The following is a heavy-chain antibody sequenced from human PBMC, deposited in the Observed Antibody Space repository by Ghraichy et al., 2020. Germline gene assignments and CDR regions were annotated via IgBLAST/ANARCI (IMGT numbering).Heavy chain of an antibody. D-gene: IGHD2-15*01. J-gene: IGHJ4*02. CDR2: IYYSGST. CDR1: GGSISSSSYY. CDR3: ARQNRASCYSLVY. V-gene: IGHV4-39*01. Sequence: SETLSLTCTVSGGSISSSSYYWGWIRQPPGKGLEWIGSIYYSGSTYYNPSLKSRVTISVDTSKNQFSLKLSSVTAADTAVYYCARQNRASCYSLVYWGQGTLVTVSS.